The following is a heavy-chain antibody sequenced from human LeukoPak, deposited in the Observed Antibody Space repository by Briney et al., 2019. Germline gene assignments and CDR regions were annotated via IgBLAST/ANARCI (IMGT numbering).Heavy chain of an antibody. CDR3: ARLGVQRDGYNRPWDY. V-gene: IGHV3-30*01. Sequence: PGGSLRLSCAASRFTFNTYALHWVRQAPGKGLEWVAVISYDGTSNYYADSVKGRFTISRDNSKNTLYLQMNSLRAEDTAVYYCARLGVQRDGYNRPWDYWGQGTLVTVSS. D-gene: IGHD5-24*01. CDR2: ISYDGTSN. CDR1: RFTFNTYA. J-gene: IGHJ4*02.